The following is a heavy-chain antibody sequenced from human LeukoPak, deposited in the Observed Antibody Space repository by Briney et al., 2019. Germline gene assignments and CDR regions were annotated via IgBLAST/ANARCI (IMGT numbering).Heavy chain of an antibody. CDR2: LYSGDGA. CDR3: ASGARRTSCLDY. CDR1: GFTVSSNY. J-gene: IGHJ4*02. V-gene: IGHV3-53*01. D-gene: IGHD2-2*01. Sequence: PGGSLRLSCAASGFTVSSNYMNWVRQAPGKGLEWVSVLYSGDGAYYADSVKGRFSISRDNSKNTLYLQMNSLGAEDTAVYYCASGARRTSCLDYWGQGTLVTVSS.